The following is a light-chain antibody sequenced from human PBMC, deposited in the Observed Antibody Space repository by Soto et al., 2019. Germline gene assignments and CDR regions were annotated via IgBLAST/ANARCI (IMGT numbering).Light chain of an antibody. V-gene: IGKV3-11*01. CDR1: QSVNKH. CDR3: QQRGT. Sequence: EIVFTQSPATLSASLGERATLSCRASQSVNKHLAWDQNRPGQAPRLLIYDTSYRAAGIPARFSGSGSGTDFTLTIRSLEPEDLAVYYCQQRGTFGPGTKVDIK. CDR2: DTS. J-gene: IGKJ3*01.